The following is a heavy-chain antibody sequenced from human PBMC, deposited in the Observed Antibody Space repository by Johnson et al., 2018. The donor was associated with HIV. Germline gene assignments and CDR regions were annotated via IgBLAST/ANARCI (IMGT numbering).Heavy chain of an antibody. CDR1: GFSFSTYA. V-gene: IGHV3-64*04. D-gene: IGHD3-10*01. CDR3: ARHRAAVLWFREGDTFDI. CDR2: ISNNGGST. Sequence: QVQLVESGGGVVQPGRSLRLSCAAFGFSFSTYAMHWVRQAPGKGLEYVSAISNNGGSTFYADSVRGRFTISRDNAKNSLYLQMNSLRAEDTAVYYCARHRAAVLWFREGDTFDIWGQGTVITVSS. J-gene: IGHJ3*02.